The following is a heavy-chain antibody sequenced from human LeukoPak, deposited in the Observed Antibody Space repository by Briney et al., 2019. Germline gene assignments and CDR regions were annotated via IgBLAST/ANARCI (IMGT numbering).Heavy chain of an antibody. CDR2: IYYSGST. CDR3: ASIGYTYGYIDY. J-gene: IGHJ4*02. V-gene: IGHV4-59*08. CDR1: GGSISSYH. Sequence: SETLSLTCTVSGGSISSYHWSWIRQPPGKGLEWMGYIYYSGSTNYNPSLKSRVTISVDTSKNQFSLKLSSVTAADTAVYYCASIGYTYGYIDYWGQRTLVTVSS. D-gene: IGHD5-18*01.